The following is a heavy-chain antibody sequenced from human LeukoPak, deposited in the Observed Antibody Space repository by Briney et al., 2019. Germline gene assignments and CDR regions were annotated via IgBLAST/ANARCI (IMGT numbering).Heavy chain of an antibody. Sequence: ASVKVSCKASGYTFTSYGISWVRQAPGQGLEWMGWISAYNGNTNYAQKLQGRVTITADKSTSTAYMELSSLRSEDTAVYYCARDSGGYSSSWSDYWGQGTLVTVSS. CDR2: ISAYNGNT. D-gene: IGHD6-13*01. V-gene: IGHV1-18*01. CDR1: GYTFTSYG. J-gene: IGHJ4*02. CDR3: ARDSGGYSSSWSDY.